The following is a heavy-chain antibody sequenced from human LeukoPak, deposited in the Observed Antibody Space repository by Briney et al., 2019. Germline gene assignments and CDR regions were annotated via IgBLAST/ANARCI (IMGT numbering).Heavy chain of an antibody. CDR1: GGSISSYY. Sequence: SETLSLTCTVSGGSISSYYWSWIRQPPGKGLEWIGYIYYSGSTNYNPSLESRVIISVDTSKNQFSLKLSSMTAADTAVYYCATYSSTGIFQHWGQGTLVTVSS. CDR3: ATYSSTGIFQH. D-gene: IGHD6-13*01. V-gene: IGHV4-59*01. CDR2: IYYSGST. J-gene: IGHJ1*01.